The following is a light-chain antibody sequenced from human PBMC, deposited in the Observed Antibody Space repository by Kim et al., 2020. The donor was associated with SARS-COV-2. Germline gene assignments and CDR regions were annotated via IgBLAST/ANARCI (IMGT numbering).Light chain of an antibody. Sequence: GQSFTISDTGTSSDVGGYNYVSWYQQHPGKAPKLMIYDVSKRPSGVPDRFSGSKSGNTASLTISGLQAEDEADYYCCSYAGSYSWVFGGGTQLTVL. V-gene: IGLV2-11*01. CDR3: CSYAGSYSWV. CDR1: SSDVGGYNY. J-gene: IGLJ3*02. CDR2: DVS.